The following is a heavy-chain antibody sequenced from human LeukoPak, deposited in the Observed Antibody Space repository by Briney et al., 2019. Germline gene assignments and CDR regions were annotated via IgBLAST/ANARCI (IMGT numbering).Heavy chain of an antibody. J-gene: IGHJ4*02. V-gene: IGHV1-2*02. CDR2: INPNSGGT. CDR3: ARDLVLGCSGYDLIY. D-gene: IGHD5-12*01. CDR1: GYTFTGYY. Sequence: ASVKVSCKASGYTFTGYYMHWVRQAPGQGLEWMGWINPNSGGTNYAQKFQGRVTMTRDTSISTAYMELSRLRSDDTAVYYCARDLVLGCSGYDLIYWGLGTLVTVSS.